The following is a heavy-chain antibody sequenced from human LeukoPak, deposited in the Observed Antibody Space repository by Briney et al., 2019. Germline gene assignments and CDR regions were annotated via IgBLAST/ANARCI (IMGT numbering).Heavy chain of an antibody. V-gene: IGHV4-34*01. J-gene: IGHJ6*02. CDR3: ARGPSLPVPHYYYYYGMDV. CDR2: INHSGST. CDR1: GGSFSGYY. D-gene: IGHD2-2*01. Sequence: PSETLSLTCAVYGGSFSGYYWSWIRQPPGKGLEWIGEINHSGSTNYNPSLKSRVTISVDTSKNQFSLKLSSVTAADTAVYYCARGPSLPVPHYYYYYGMDVWGQGTTVTVSS.